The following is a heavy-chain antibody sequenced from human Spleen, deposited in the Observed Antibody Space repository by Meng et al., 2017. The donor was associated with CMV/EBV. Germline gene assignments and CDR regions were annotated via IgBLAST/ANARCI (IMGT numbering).Heavy chain of an antibody. Sequence: GGSLRFSCEGSGFVFGDFWMNWVRQAPGKGLEWVASIERDGREKFYVDSVKGRFTISRDNAKNTLYLQMNSLRDDDSGVYFCYMGHYSGAWGQGTPVTVPS. CDR1: GFVFGDFW. V-gene: IGHV3-7*01. J-gene: IGHJ5*02. D-gene: IGHD2-21*01. CDR3: YMGHYSGA. CDR2: IERDGREK.